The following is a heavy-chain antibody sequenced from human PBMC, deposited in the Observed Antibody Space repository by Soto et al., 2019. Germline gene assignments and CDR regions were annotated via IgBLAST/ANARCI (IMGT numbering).Heavy chain of an antibody. V-gene: IGHV3-23*01. CDR3: ARDRSYYDSSGSYSPPY. J-gene: IGHJ4*02. CDR2: ISGSAATT. CDR1: GFTFSSYA. D-gene: IGHD3-22*01. Sequence: PGGFLRLSCAASGFTFSSYAMNWVRQAPGKGLEWVSAISGSAATTHFADSVKGRFTISRDNSKNTLYLQMNSLRAEDTAVYYCARDRSYYDSSGSYSPPYWGQGTLVTVSS.